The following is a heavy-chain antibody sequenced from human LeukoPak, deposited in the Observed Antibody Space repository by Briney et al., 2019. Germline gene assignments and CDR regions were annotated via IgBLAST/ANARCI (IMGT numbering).Heavy chain of an antibody. J-gene: IGHJ6*03. CDR1: GYTFTSYD. CDR3: ARVRVVAAQGYYYMDV. D-gene: IGHD2-15*01. Sequence: ASVKVSCKASGYTFTSYDINWVRQATGQGLEWMGWINPNSGGTNYAQKFQGRVTMTRDTSISTAYMELSRLRSDDTAVYYCARVRVVAAQGYYYMDVWGKGTTVTVSS. CDR2: INPNSGGT. V-gene: IGHV1-2*02.